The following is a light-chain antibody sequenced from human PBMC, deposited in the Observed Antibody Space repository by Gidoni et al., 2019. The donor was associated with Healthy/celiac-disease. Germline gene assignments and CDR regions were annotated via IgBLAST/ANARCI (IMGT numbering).Light chain of an antibody. CDR3: QQYYSYPFT. CDR1: QGISSY. V-gene: IGKV1-8*01. CDR2: AAS. J-gene: IGKJ3*01. Sequence: AIRMTQPPSSFSASTGDRVTITCRASQGISSYLAWYQQKPGQAPKLLIYAASTLQSGVPSRFSGSGSGTDFTLTISCLQSEDFATYYCQQYYSYPFTFGPGTKVD.